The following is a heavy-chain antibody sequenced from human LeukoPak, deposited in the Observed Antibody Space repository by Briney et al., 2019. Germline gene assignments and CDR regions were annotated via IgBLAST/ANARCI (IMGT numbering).Heavy chain of an antibody. J-gene: IGHJ5*02. CDR1: GGTFSSYA. CDR2: MIPIFGTA. CDR3: ARRRITMIVVDGFDP. D-gene: IGHD3-22*01. V-gene: IGHV1-69*05. Sequence: ASVKVSCKASGGTFSSYAISWVRQAPGQGLEWMGGMIPIFGTANYAQKFQGRVTITTDESTSTAYMELSSLRSEDTAVYYCARRRITMIVVDGFDPWGQGTLVTVSS.